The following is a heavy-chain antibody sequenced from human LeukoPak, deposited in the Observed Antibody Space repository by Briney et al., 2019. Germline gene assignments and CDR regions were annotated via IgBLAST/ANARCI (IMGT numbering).Heavy chain of an antibody. D-gene: IGHD4-17*01. CDR1: GVSFSTYY. Sequence: SETLSLTCAVSGVSFSTYYRSWIRQSPEKGLEWIGEVNHSGYTNYNPSLKSRVTISVDTSKNQFSLRLNSVTAADTAVYYCARQLYGSDYWGQGTLVTVS. V-gene: IGHV4-34*01. CDR2: VNHSGYT. CDR3: ARQLYGSDY. J-gene: IGHJ4*02.